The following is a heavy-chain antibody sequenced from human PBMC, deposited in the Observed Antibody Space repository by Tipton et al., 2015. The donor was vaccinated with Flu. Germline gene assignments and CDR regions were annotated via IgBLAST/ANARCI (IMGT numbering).Heavy chain of an antibody. J-gene: IGHJ4*02. CDR1: GGSITSYY. V-gene: IGHV4-59*08. CDR3: ARRNTVTTRLTYFDY. Sequence: TLSLTCTVSGGSITSYYWSWIRQPPGKGLEWIGYIYYSGSTNYNPSLKSRVTISVDTSKNQFSLKLSSVTAADTAVYYCARRNTVTTRLTYFDYWGQGTLVTVSS. D-gene: IGHD4-17*01. CDR2: IYYSGST.